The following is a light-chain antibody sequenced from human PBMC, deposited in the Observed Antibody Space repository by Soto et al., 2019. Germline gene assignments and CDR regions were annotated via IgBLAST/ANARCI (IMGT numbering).Light chain of an antibody. CDR3: MQGTHWPPT. CDR2: KVS. Sequence: DVVMTQSPLSLPVTLGQPATISCRSSRSLVYSDGNTYLNWFRQRPGQSPRRLIYKVSNRDSGVPDRFSGSGSGTDSTLKISRVEAEDVGVYYCMQGTHWPPTFGGGTKVDI. CDR1: RSLVYSDGNTY. V-gene: IGKV2-30*01. J-gene: IGKJ4*01.